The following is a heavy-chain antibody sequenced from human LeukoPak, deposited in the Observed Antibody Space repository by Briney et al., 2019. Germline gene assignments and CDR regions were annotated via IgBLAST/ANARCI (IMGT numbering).Heavy chain of an antibody. CDR3: ARHFTGPGTYTPYFGMDV. J-gene: IGHJ6*02. D-gene: IGHD3-16*01. CDR1: GGSIRNYY. Sequence: PSETLSLTCTVSGGSIRNYYCSWIRRPPGKGLEWVGYIYYSGSTSYNPSLKSRVTISVDASKNQFSLKLSSVTAADTAVYYCARHFTGPGTYTPYFGMDVWGQGTTVTVSS. V-gene: IGHV4-59*08. CDR2: IYYSGST.